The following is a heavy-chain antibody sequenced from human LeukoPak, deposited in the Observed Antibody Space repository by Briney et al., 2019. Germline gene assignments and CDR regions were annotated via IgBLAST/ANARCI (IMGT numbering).Heavy chain of an antibody. V-gene: IGHV1-8*03. D-gene: IGHD2-2*02. CDR2: MNPNSGNT. J-gene: IGHJ6*03. Sequence: ASVKVSCKASGYTFTSYDINWVRQATGQGLEWMGWMNPNSGNTGYAQKFQGRVTITRNTSISTAYMELSSLRSEDTAVYYCARAYTSEVDYYYMDVWGKGTTVTVSS. CDR1: GYTFTSYD. CDR3: ARAYTSEVDYYYMDV.